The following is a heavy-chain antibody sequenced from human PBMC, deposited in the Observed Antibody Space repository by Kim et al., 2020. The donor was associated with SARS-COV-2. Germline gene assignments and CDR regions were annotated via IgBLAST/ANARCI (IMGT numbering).Heavy chain of an antibody. CDR3: ARGRSFRVTDAFDI. Sequence: NPSLKSRVTISVDTSKNQFSLKLSSVTAADTAVYYCARGRSFRVTDAFDIWGQGTMVTVSS. V-gene: IGHV4-31*02. D-gene: IGHD5-18*01. J-gene: IGHJ3*02.